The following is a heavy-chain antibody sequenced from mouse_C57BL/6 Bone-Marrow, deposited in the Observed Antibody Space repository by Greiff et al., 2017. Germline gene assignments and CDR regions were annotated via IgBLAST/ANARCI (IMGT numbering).Heavy chain of an antibody. CDR2: IYPENGDT. J-gene: IGHJ2*01. CDR1: GFNFTDDY. Sequence: EVQLQQSGAELVRPGASVKLSCTASGFNFTDDYMHWVKQRPEQGLEWIGWIYPENGDTEYASKFQGKATITADTSSNTAYLQLSSLTSEDTADDYCLWLRRDYWGQGTTLTVSS. CDR3: LWLRRDY. V-gene: IGHV14-4*01. D-gene: IGHD2-2*01.